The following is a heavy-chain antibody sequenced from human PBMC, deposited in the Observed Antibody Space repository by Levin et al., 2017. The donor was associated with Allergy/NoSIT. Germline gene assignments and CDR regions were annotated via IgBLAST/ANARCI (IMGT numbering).Heavy chain of an antibody. CDR2: IKQDGSEK. CDR3: ARDPITDPTTYQPLLGGFDY. D-gene: IGHD2-2*01. Sequence: GESLKISCAASGFTFSSYWMSWVRQAPGKGLEWVANIKQDGSEKYYVDSVKGRFTISRDNAKNSLYLQMNSLRAEDTAVYYCARDPITDPTTYQPLLGGFDYWGQGTLVTVSS. V-gene: IGHV3-7*01. CDR1: GFTFSSYW. J-gene: IGHJ4*02.